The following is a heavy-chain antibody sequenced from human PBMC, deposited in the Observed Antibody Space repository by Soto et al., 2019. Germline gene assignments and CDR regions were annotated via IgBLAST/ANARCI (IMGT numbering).Heavy chain of an antibody. J-gene: IGHJ4*02. Sequence: QVQLQQWGAGLLKPSETLSLTCAVYGGSFSGYYWSWIRQPPGKGLEWIGEINHSGSTNYNPSLKSRVPISVDTSKNQFSLKLSSVTAADTAVYYCARTMTTVTTVVDYWGQGTLVTVSS. CDR2: INHSGST. V-gene: IGHV4-34*01. CDR1: GGSFSGYY. D-gene: IGHD4-17*01. CDR3: ARTMTTVTTVVDY.